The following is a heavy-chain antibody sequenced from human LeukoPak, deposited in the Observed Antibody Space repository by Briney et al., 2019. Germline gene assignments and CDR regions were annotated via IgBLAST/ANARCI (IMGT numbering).Heavy chain of an antibody. J-gene: IGHJ1*01. D-gene: IGHD6-13*01. CDR1: GFTFSSYG. CDR3: AKDGSIAAAGRYFQH. V-gene: IGHV3-30*18. Sequence: PGRSLRLSCAASGFTFSSYGMHWVRQAPGKGLEWVAVISYDGSNKYYADSVKGRFTISRDNSKNTLYLQMNSLRVEDTAVYYCAKDGSIAAAGRYFQHWGQGTLVTVSS. CDR2: ISYDGSNK.